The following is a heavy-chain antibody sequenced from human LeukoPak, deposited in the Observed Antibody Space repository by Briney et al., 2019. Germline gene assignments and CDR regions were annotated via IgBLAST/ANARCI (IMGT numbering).Heavy chain of an antibody. CDR2: IIPIFGTA. Sequence: SVKVSCKASGGTFSSYAISWVRQAPGQGLEWMGGIIPIFGTANYAQKFQGRVTITADESTSTAYMELSSLRSEDTAVYYCARGGNGRDGYSDTDYWGQGTLVTVSS. V-gene: IGHV1-69*01. CDR1: GGTFSSYA. CDR3: ARGGNGRDGYSDTDY. J-gene: IGHJ4*02. D-gene: IGHD5-24*01.